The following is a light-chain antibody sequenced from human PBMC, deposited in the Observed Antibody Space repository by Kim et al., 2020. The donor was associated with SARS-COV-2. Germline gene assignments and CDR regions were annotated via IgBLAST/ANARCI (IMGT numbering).Light chain of an antibody. CDR1: AGAVTSGSY. V-gene: IGLV7-43*01. CDR3: LLYYGGTRV. CDR2: TTN. J-gene: IGLJ1*01. Sequence: PGGTVTLTCTSSAGAVTSGSYPNWFQQKPGQAPRTLISTTNNKLSWTPARFSGSLLGGKPALTLSGVQPEDEAEYYCLLYYGGTRVFGTGTKVTVL.